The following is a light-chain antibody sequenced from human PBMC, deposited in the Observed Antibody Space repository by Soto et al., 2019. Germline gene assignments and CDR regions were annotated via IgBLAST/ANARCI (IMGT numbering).Light chain of an antibody. V-gene: IGKV1-5*01. J-gene: IGKJ1*01. CDR1: QTISTL. Sequence: DIPMTQSPCTLSASVGDRVTITCQASQTISTLLAWYQQKPGQAPELLIYDASNMESGVPARFSGSGSGTEFTLTISSLEPEDFAIFYCQQCSNWSRTFGQGTKVDIK. CDR3: QQCSNWSRT. CDR2: DAS.